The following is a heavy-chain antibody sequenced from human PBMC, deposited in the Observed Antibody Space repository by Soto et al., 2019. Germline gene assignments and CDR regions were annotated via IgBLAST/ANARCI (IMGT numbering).Heavy chain of an antibody. V-gene: IGHV5-51*01. CDR3: ARHRGRGAAAGTDYYYYYGMDV. CDR1: GYSFTSYW. D-gene: IGHD6-13*01. Sequence: GESLKISCKGSGYSFTSYWIGWVRQMPGRGLEWMGIIYPGDSDTRYSPSFQGQVTISADKSISTAYLQWSSLKASDTAMYYCARHRGRGAAAGTDYYYYYGMDVWGQGTTVTVSS. CDR2: IYPGDSDT. J-gene: IGHJ6*02.